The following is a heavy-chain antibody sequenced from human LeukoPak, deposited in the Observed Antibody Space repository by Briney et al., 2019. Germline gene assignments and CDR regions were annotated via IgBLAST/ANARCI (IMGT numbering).Heavy chain of an antibody. V-gene: IGHV4-59*01. D-gene: IGHD2-21*02. CDR3: ARSLAYCGGDCYPLDAFDI. Sequence: SETLSLTCTVSGGSISSYYWSWIRQPPGKGLEWIGYIYYSGSTNYNPSLKSRVTISVDTSKNQFSLKLSSVTAADTAVYYCARSLAYCGGDCYPLDAFDIWGQGTMVTVSS. CDR1: GGSISSYY. J-gene: IGHJ3*02. CDR2: IYYSGST.